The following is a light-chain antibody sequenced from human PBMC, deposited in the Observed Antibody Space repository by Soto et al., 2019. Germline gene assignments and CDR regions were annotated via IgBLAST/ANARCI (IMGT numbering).Light chain of an antibody. J-gene: IGLJ3*02. CDR3: CSNAVSRTGV. CDR1: SSDVGSYIL. Sequence: QSVLTQPASVSGSPGQSITISCTGTSSDVGSYILVSWYQQHPGKAPKLMIYDVSTRPSGVSNRFSGSNSGNTASLTSSGLADEDEAYYQSCSNAVSRTGVFGGGTKLTVL. V-gene: IGLV2-23*02. CDR2: DVS.